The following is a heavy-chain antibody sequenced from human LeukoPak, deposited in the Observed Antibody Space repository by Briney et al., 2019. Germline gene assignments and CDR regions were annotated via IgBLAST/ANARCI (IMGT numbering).Heavy chain of an antibody. CDR3: VRYVVAYRVLDI. D-gene: IGHD2-21*01. CDR2: IRNKGYGGTT. V-gene: IGHV3-71*01. Sequence: GGSLRLSYAASGFTVSDYYMTWVRQAPGKGLEWVGVIRNKGYGGTTEYAASVKGRFTISRDDSESIAWLQMNSLKTEDTAVYYCVRYVVAYRVLDIWGQGTTVTVSS. CDR1: GFTVSDYY. J-gene: IGHJ3*02.